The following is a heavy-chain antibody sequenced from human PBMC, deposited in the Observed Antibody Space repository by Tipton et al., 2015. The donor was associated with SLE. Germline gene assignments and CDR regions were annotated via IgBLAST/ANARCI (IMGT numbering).Heavy chain of an antibody. CDR3: AGFSAALDY. D-gene: IGHD6-13*01. Sequence: TLSLTCTVSGGSISSGSYYWSWIRQPAGKGLEWIGYIYTSGSTNYNPSLKSRVTISVDKSKNQFSLKLSSVTAADTAVYYCAGFSAALDYWGQGTLVTVSS. V-gene: IGHV4-61*09. J-gene: IGHJ4*02. CDR2: IYTSGST. CDR1: GGSISSGSYY.